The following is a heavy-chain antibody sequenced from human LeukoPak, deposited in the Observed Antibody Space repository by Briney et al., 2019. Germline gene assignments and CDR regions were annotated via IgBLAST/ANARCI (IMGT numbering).Heavy chain of an antibody. CDR3: AKVGSNWDFDY. CDR2: ISYDGSNK. D-gene: IGHD6-13*01. V-gene: IGHV3-30*18. J-gene: IGHJ4*02. CDR1: GFTFSSHS. Sequence: GGSLRLSCAASGFTFSSHSMQWVRQAPGKGLEWVALISYDGSNKYYADSVKGRFTISRDNSKNTLSLQVNSLRAEDTAVYYCAKVGSNWDFDYWGQGTLVTVSS.